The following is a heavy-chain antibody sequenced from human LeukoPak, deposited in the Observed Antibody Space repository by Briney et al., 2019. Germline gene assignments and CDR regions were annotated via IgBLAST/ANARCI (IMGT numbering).Heavy chain of an antibody. CDR2: YNGNT. D-gene: IGHD6-13*01. V-gene: IGHV1-18*01. CDR3: ARDRGSSSWYRSPFDY. Sequence: YNGNTNYAQKLQGRVTMTTDTSTSTAYMELRSLRSDDTAVYYCARDRGSSSWYRSPFDYWGQGTLVTVSS. J-gene: IGHJ4*02.